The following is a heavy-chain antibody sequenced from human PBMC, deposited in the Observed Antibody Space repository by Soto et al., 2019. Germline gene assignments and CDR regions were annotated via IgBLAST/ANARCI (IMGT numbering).Heavy chain of an antibody. CDR1: GGSITSAGDY. Sequence: QVQLQESGPGLLKPSETLSLTCTVSGGSITSAGDYWSWIRQHPGKGLEWIGYNHHNSGNTYYTPSLKSRVTISVDTSKNQLSLKLTSVTAADTAVYYCARESGSGWHALDYWGQGTLVTVSS. CDR2: NHHNSGNT. J-gene: IGHJ4*02. D-gene: IGHD6-19*01. CDR3: ARESGSGWHALDY. V-gene: IGHV4-31*03.